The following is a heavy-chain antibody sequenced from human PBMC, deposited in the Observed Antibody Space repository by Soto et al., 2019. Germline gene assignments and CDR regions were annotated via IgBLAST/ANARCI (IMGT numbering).Heavy chain of an antibody. D-gene: IGHD6-19*01. V-gene: IGHV3-30-3*01. Sequence: QVQLVESGGGVVQPGRSLRLSCAASGFTCSSYNMHWVRRAPGKGLEWVTVISYDDGSKKDYADSVKGRFTIHRDNSKYTLYLQMNSLRVEDTAVYDCVRTTAVAGTPEFVYWGQGTLVTVSS. CDR2: ISYDDGSKK. CDR1: GFTCSSYN. J-gene: IGHJ4*02. CDR3: VRTTAVAGTPEFVY.